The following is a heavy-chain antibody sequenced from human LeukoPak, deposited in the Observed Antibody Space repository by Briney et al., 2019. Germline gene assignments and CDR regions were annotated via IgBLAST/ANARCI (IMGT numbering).Heavy chain of an antibody. Sequence: GGSLRLSCAASGFTFSSYGMHWVRQAPGKGLEWVAVIWYDGSNKYYADSVKGRFTISRDNSKNTLYLQMNSLRAEDTAVYYCARDRAEYCSSTSCPGGALDYWGQGTLVTVSS. J-gene: IGHJ4*02. CDR3: ARDRAEYCSSTSCPGGALDY. D-gene: IGHD2-2*01. V-gene: IGHV3-33*01. CDR1: GFTFSSYG. CDR2: IWYDGSNK.